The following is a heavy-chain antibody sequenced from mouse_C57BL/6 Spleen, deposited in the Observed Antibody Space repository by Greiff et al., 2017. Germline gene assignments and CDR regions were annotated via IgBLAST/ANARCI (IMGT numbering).Heavy chain of an antibody. CDR1: GFTFSSYG. D-gene: IGHD2-3*01. Sequence: EVQRVESGGDLVKPGGSLKLSCAASGFTFSSYGMSWVRQTPDKRLEWVATISSGGSYTYYPDSVKGRFTISRANATNTLYLQMSSLKSEDTAMYYCARGGGYYSYYFDYWGQGTTLTVSS. V-gene: IGHV5-6*01. J-gene: IGHJ2*01. CDR3: ARGGGYYSYYFDY. CDR2: ISSGGSYT.